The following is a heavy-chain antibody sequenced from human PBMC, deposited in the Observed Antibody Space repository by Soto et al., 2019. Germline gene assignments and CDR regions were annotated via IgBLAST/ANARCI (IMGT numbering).Heavy chain of an antibody. CDR2: INPNSGGT. D-gene: IGHD3-22*01. CDR1: GYTFTGYY. J-gene: IGHJ3*02. CDR3: ARDINMIDYKRPDDAFDI. V-gene: IGHV1-2*04. Sequence: ASVKVSCKASGYTFTGYYMHWVRQAPGQGLEWMGWINPNSGGTNYAQKFQGWVTMTRDTSISTAYMELSRLRSDDTAVYYCARDINMIDYKRPDDAFDIWGQGTMVTVSS.